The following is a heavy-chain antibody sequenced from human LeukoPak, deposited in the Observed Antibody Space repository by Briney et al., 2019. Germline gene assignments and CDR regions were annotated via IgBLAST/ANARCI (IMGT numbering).Heavy chain of an antibody. V-gene: IGHV4-39*02. CDR3: ARVSSRYFDWLTIDY. Sequence: SETLSLTCTVSGGSISSSSYYWGWIRQPPGKGLEWIGSIYYSGSPYYNPSLKSRVTISVDTSKNHFSLKLSSVTAADTAVYYCARVSSRYFDWLTIDYWGQGTLVTVSS. D-gene: IGHD3-9*01. CDR2: IYYSGSP. CDR1: GGSISSSSYY. J-gene: IGHJ4*02.